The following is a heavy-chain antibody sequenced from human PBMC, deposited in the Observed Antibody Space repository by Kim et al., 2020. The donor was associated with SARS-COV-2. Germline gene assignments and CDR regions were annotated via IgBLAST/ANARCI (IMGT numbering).Heavy chain of an antibody. CDR2: ISSSSSYI. D-gene: IGHD3-3*01. Sequence: GGSLRLSCAASGFTFSSYSMNWVRQAPGKGLEWVSSISSSSSYIYYADSVKGRFTISRDNAKNSLYLQMNSLRAEDTAVYYCARDDLDYDFWSGFDYWGQGTLVTVSS. CDR3: ARDDLDYDFWSGFDY. J-gene: IGHJ4*02. CDR1: GFTFSSYS. V-gene: IGHV3-21*01.